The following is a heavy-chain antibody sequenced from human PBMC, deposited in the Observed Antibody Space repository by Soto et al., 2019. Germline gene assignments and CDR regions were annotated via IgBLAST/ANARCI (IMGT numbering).Heavy chain of an antibody. J-gene: IGHJ4*02. CDR1: GFTFSSYS. CDR2: ISSSSSYI. D-gene: IGHD3-22*01. V-gene: IGHV3-21*01. Sequence: EVQLVESGGGLVKPGGSLRLSCAASGFTFSSYSMNWVRQAPGKGLEWVSSISSSSSYIYYADSVKGRFTISRDNAKNSLYLQMNSLRAEDTAVYYWATYYYDGSGYIVPYFDYWGQGTLVTVSS. CDR3: ATYYYDGSGYIVPYFDY.